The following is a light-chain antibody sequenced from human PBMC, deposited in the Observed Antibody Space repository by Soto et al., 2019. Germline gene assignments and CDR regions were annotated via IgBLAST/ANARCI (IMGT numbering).Light chain of an antibody. V-gene: IGKV3-20*01. CDR1: QSISSSS. J-gene: IGKJ1*01. CDR2: DAS. Sequence: DIVVTQSPGTLSLSPGERATLSCRAGQSISSSSLAWYQQRPGQAPRLLIYDASSRATGVPDRFSGSGSGTDFTLTISRLEPEEFAVYYCQEYGSSRTFGQGTKVDIK. CDR3: QEYGSSRT.